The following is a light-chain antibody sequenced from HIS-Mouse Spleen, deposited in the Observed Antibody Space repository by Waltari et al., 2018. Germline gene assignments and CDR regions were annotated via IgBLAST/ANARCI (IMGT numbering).Light chain of an antibody. CDR1: KDISNY. Sequence: DIQMTQSPSSLSASVGDRVTITCQASKDISNYLNWYQQEPGKAPKLLIYDASNLETGVPSRFSGSRSGTDFTLTISSLQPEDIATYYCQQYDNLPPFTFGPGTKVDIK. J-gene: IGKJ3*01. CDR2: DAS. V-gene: IGKV1-33*01. CDR3: QQYDNLPPFT.